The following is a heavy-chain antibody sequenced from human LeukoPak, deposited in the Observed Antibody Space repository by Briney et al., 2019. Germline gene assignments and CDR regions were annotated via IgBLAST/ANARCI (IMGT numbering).Heavy chain of an antibody. V-gene: IGHV3-33*06. J-gene: IGHJ4*02. CDR2: IWYDGNNK. CDR3: AKDWGYTTTVRYYFDY. CDR1: GFTFSSYG. D-gene: IGHD5-18*01. Sequence: PGRSLRLSCAASGFTFSSYGMHWVRQAPDKGLEWVAVIWYDGNNKYYADSVKGRFTISRDNSKNTLYLQMNSLRAEDTAVYYCAKDWGYTTTVRYYFDYWGQGALVTVSS.